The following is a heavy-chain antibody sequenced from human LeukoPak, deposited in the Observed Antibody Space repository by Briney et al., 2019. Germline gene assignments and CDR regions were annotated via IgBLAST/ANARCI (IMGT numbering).Heavy chain of an antibody. CDR3: ARSNGPVLVSPGAPIHYYYFYMDV. Sequence: SVKVSCKAPGVTFGTYAISWVRQAPGQGLEWMGGTIAIFTTANYAQKFQGRVTITADKSTSTAYMELSSLRSEDTAVYYCARSNGPVLVSPGAPIHYYYFYMDVWGKGTTVTVSS. V-gene: IGHV1-69*06. D-gene: IGHD3-3*02. J-gene: IGHJ6*03. CDR2: TIAIFTTA. CDR1: GVTFGTYA.